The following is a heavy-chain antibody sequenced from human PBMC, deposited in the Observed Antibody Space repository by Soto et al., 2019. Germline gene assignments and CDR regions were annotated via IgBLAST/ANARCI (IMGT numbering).Heavy chain of an antibody. CDR3: VREIPRSSSGWYEGIYYYYYGMDV. CDR2: IYTSGST. D-gene: IGHD6-19*01. J-gene: IGHJ6*02. V-gene: IGHV4-4*07. Sequence: SETLSLTCTVSGGSISSYYWSWIRQPAGKGLEWIGRIYTSGSTNYNPSLKSRVTMSVDTSKNQFSLKLSSVTAADTAVYYCVREIPRSSSGWYEGIYYYYYGMDVWGQGTTVTVSS. CDR1: GGSISSYY.